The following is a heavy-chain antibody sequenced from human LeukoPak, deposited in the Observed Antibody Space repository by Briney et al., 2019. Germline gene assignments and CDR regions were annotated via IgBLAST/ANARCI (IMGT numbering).Heavy chain of an antibody. CDR2: ISSSCSTI. D-gene: IGHD3-9*01. V-gene: IGHV3-48*02. CDR1: GFTFSSYS. Sequence: SGGSLRFSCAASGFTFSSYSMNWVRQAPGKGLEWVSYISSSCSTIYYADFVKGRFTISRNNAKNSMYLQMNSLRDEDTAVYYCARVGLGYDILTGYYERRYFDYWGQGTLVTVSS. J-gene: IGHJ4*02. CDR3: ARVGLGYDILTGYYERRYFDY.